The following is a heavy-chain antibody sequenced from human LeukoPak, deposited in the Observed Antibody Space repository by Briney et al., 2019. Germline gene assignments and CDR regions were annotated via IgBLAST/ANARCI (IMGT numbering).Heavy chain of an antibody. CDR3: ARTNYALFDP. CDR1: GYSISGGYY. Sequence: SETLSLTCTVSGYSISGGYYWGWIRQPPGKGLEWIGSIYHSGSTYYNPSLKSRVTISVDTSKNQFSLKLSSVTAADTAVYYCARTNYALFDPWGQGTLVTVSS. D-gene: IGHD1-7*01. V-gene: IGHV4-38-2*02. CDR2: IYHSGST. J-gene: IGHJ5*02.